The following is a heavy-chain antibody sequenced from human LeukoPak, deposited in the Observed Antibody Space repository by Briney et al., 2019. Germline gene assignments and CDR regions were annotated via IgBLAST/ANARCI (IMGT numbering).Heavy chain of an antibody. Sequence: PGGSLRLSCAASGFTFSSYAMSWVRQAPGKGLEWVSAISGSGGSTYYADSVKGRFTISRDNSKNTLYLQMNSLRAEDTAVYYCAKAPRYSAERNRYFDLWGRGTLVTVSS. V-gene: IGHV3-23*01. J-gene: IGHJ2*01. D-gene: IGHD5-12*01. CDR3: AKAPRYSAERNRYFDL. CDR2: ISGSGGST. CDR1: GFTFSSYA.